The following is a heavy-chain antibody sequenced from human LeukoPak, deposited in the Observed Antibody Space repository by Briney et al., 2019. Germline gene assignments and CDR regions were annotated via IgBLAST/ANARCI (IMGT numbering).Heavy chain of an antibody. CDR1: GFTFSSYG. Sequence: GGSLRLSCAASGFTFSSYGMHWVRQAPGKGLEWVAVISYDGSNKYYADSVKGRFTISRDNSKNTLYLQMNSLRAEDTAVYYCAKNTLYYYGSGGNWFAPWGQGTLVTVSS. J-gene: IGHJ5*02. CDR3: AKNTLYYYGSGGNWFAP. CDR2: ISYDGSNK. V-gene: IGHV3-30*18. D-gene: IGHD3-10*01.